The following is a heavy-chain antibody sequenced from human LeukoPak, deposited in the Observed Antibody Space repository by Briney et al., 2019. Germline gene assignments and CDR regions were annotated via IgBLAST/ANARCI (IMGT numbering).Heavy chain of an antibody. CDR3: ARHEPVITLSSYYYGMDV. CDR2: ISTSSTYI. J-gene: IGHJ6*02. D-gene: IGHD1-14*01. Sequence: PGGSLRLSCAASGFTFSTYSMNWVRQAPGKGLEWVSSISTSSTYIYYADSVKGRFTTSRDNAKNSLYLQMNSLRAEDTAVYYCARHEPVITLSSYYYGMDVRGPGTTVTVSS. V-gene: IGHV3-21*01. CDR1: GFTFSTYS.